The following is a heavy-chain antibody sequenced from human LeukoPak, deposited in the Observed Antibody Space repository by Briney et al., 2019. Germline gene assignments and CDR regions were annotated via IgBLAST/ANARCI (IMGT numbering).Heavy chain of an antibody. Sequence: GGSLRLSCAAYGFTFSSYAMHWVRQAPGKGLEWMAVISYDGSNKYYADSVKGRFTISRDNSKNTLYLQMNSLRAEDTAVYYCARRKVATADYWGQGTLVTVSS. CDR3: ARRKVATADY. V-gene: IGHV3-30*04. CDR1: GFTFSSYA. J-gene: IGHJ4*02. D-gene: IGHD5-12*01. CDR2: ISYDGSNK.